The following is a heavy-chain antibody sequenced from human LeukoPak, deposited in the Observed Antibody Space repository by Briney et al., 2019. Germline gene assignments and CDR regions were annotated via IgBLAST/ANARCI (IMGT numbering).Heavy chain of an antibody. J-gene: IGHJ4*02. V-gene: IGHV1-18*04. CDR1: GYTFTSYG. CDR2: ISAYNGNT. D-gene: IGHD2-15*01. CDR3: ARAEIYCSGGSCYPVGADY. Sequence: ASVKVSCKASGYTFTSYGISWVRQAPGQGLEWMGWISAYNGNTNYAQKLQGRVTMTTDTSTSTAYMELRSLRSDDTAVYYCARAEIYCSGGSCYPVGADYWGQRTLVTVSS.